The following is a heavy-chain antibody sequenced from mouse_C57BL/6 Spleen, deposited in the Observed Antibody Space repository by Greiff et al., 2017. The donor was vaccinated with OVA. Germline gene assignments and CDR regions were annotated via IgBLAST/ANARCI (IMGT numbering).Heavy chain of an antibody. CDR1: GYTFTSYW. J-gene: IGHJ3*01. Sequence: QVQLQQPGAELVKPGASVKMSCKASGYTFTSYWITWVKQRPGQGLEWIGDIYPGSGSTNYNEKFKSKATLTVDTSSSTAYRQLSSLTSEDSAVYCCARNGYYEAWFAYWGQGTLVTVSA. CDR2: IYPGSGST. D-gene: IGHD2-3*01. CDR3: ARNGYYEAWFAY. V-gene: IGHV1-55*01.